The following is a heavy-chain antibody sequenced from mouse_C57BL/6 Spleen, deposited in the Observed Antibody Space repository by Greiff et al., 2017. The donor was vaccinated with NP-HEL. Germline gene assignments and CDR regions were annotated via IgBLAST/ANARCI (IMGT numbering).Heavy chain of an antibody. J-gene: IGHJ4*01. CDR3: ARAYDYSYAMDY. CDR2: IYPGDGDT. V-gene: IGHV1-80*01. CDR1: GYAFSSYW. Sequence: VKVVESGAELVKPGASVKISCKASGYAFSSYWMNWVKQRPGKGLEWIGQIYPGDGDTNYNGKFKGKATLTADKSSSTAYMQLSSLTSEDSAVYFCARAYDYSYAMDYWGQGTSVTVSS. D-gene: IGHD2-4*01.